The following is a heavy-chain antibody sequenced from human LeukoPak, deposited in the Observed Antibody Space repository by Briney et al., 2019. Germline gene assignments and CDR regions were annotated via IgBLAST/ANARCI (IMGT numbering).Heavy chain of an antibody. CDR3: ARKRPNYVDA. CDR2: IGTSGSPI. J-gene: IGHJ5*02. Sequence: GGSLRLSCAASGFTFSDYYMTWIRQAPGKGLEWVSFIGTSGSPIFYADSVKGRFTMSRDNARNSPYLQMNSVRAEDSAVYYCARKRPNYVDAWGQGTLVTVSS. D-gene: IGHD3-10*02. CDR1: GFTFSDYY. V-gene: IGHV3-11*04.